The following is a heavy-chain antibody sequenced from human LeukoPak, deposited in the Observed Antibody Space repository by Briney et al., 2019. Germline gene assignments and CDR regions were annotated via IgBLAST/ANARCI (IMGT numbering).Heavy chain of an antibody. CDR1: GYTFSDYG. CDR2: TNVHNGNI. V-gene: IGHV1-18*01. Sequence: ASVKVSCKASGYTFSDYGITWVRQAPGQGLEWMGWTNVHNGNINYAQKFQGRISMTTDTSTTTAFMELRSLRSDDTAVYYCARGIEGYDVLTGYYPWGPGTQVTVSS. J-gene: IGHJ5*02. CDR3: ARGIEGYDVLTGYYP. D-gene: IGHD3-9*01.